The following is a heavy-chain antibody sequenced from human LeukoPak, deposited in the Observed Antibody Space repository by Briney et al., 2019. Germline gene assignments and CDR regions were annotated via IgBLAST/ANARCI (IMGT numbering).Heavy chain of an antibody. Sequence: SRGSLRLSSAAPGFTLSSYAMSSGRQAPGKGLEWGSAIIGSGGSTYYADSVKGRFTISRDNSKNTLYLQMNSLRAEDTAVYYCAKEVVVVAATGWFDPWGQGTLVTVSS. J-gene: IGHJ5*02. V-gene: IGHV3-23*01. CDR1: GFTLSSYA. CDR3: AKEVVVVAATGWFDP. D-gene: IGHD2-15*01. CDR2: IIGSGGST.